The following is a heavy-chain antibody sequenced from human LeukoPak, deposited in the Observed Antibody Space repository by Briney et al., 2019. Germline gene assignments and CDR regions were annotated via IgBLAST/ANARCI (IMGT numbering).Heavy chain of an antibody. D-gene: IGHD3-16*01. CDR3: ARVLGAYYYMDV. Sequence: TGGSLRLSWAAAGFTFSDYHMTWIRKAPGKGLEWVSYMSSSSLTIYYADSVKGRFTISRDKAKNSLYLQMNSLRAEDTAVYYCARVLGAYYYMDVWGKGTTVTISS. J-gene: IGHJ6*03. CDR2: MSSSSLTI. V-gene: IGHV3-11*04. CDR1: GFTFSDYH.